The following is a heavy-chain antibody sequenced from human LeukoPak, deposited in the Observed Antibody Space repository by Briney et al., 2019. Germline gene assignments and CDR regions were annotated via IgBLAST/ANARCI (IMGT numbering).Heavy chain of an antibody. V-gene: IGHV3-21*01. CDR3: ARDRGYCSSTSCYFGGGYFDY. D-gene: IGHD2-2*01. Sequence: AXSGFTFSSYSMNWVRQAPGKGLEWVSSISSSSSYIYYADSVKGRFTISRDNAKNSLYLQMNSLRAEDTAVYYCARDRGYCSSTSCYFGGGYFDYWGQGTLVTVSS. CDR1: GFTFSSYS. J-gene: IGHJ4*02. CDR2: ISSSSSYI.